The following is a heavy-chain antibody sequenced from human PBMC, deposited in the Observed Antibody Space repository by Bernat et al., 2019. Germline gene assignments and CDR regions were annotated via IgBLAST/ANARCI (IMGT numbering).Heavy chain of an antibody. CDR1: GFTFSSYG. J-gene: IGHJ5*02. Sequence: QVQLVESGGGVVQPGRSLRLSCAASGFTFSSYGMHWVRQAPGKGLEWVAVIWYDGSNKYYADSVKGRFTISRDNSKNMLYLQMNSLRAEDTAVYYCARDKGFDFWSGYWGTGWFDPWGQGTLVTVSS. V-gene: IGHV3-33*01. D-gene: IGHD3-3*01. CDR2: IWYDGSNK. CDR3: ARDKGFDFWSGYWGTGWFDP.